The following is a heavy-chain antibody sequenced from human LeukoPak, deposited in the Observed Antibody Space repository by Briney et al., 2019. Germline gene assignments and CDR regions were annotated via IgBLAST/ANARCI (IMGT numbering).Heavy chain of an antibody. CDR1: GFTFSSYE. D-gene: IGHD2-15*01. CDR2: ISSSGSTI. V-gene: IGHV3-48*03. Sequence: GGSLRPSCAASGFTFSSYEMNWVGQAPGKGVEGVSYISSSGSTIYYADSVKGRFTISRDNAKNSLYLQMNSLRAEDTAVYYCAREDGDCSGGSCSPYYYYYGMDVWGQGTTVTVSS. J-gene: IGHJ6*02. CDR3: AREDGDCSGGSCSPYYYYYGMDV.